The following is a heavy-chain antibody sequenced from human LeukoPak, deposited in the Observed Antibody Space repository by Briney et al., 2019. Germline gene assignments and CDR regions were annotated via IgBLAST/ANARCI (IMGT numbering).Heavy chain of an antibody. CDR3: ARVMAASVWRSYGSYYYYYYMDV. Sequence: GGSLRLSCAASGFTFNNYWMGWVRQAPGKGLEWVANIKEDGSEKNYVDSVTGRFTISRDNAKNSLYLQMSSLRAADTAVYYCARVMAASVWRSYGSYYYYYYMDVWGKGTTVTVSS. CDR1: GFTFNNYW. D-gene: IGHD3-16*01. CDR2: IKEDGSEK. J-gene: IGHJ6*03. V-gene: IGHV3-7*01.